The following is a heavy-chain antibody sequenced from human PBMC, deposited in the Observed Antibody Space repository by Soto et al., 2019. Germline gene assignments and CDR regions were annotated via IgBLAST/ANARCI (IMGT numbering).Heavy chain of an antibody. V-gene: IGHV3-53*01. CDR1: GFTVSSNY. Sequence: PGGSLRLSCAASGFTVSSNYMSWVRQAPGKGLEWVSVIYSGGSTYYADSVKGRFTISRDNSENTLYLQMNSLRAEDTAVYYCAREEVGATCCAFDIWGQGTMVTVSS. J-gene: IGHJ3*02. CDR3: AREEVGATCCAFDI. CDR2: IYSGGST. D-gene: IGHD1-26*01.